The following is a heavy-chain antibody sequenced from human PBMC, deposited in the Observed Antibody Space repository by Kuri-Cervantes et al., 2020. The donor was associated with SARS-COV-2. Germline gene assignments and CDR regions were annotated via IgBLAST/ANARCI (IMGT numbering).Heavy chain of an antibody. D-gene: IGHD5-24*01. Sequence: GSLRLSCSVSGGSISDYFWSWIRQPAGKGLEWIGHLDTSGSPTYNPSLQSRVTISLDTSNNQVSLRLTSATAADTAVYYCGKVSWLQLWQRYSDSWGLGTLVTVSS. J-gene: IGHJ4*02. CDR1: GGSISDYF. CDR2: LDTSGSP. V-gene: IGHV4-4*07. CDR3: GKVSWLQLWQRYSDS.